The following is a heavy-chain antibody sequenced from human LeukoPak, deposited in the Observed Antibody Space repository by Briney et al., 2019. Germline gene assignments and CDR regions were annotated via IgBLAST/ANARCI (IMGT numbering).Heavy chain of an antibody. D-gene: IGHD3-10*01. CDR1: GFTFSSYS. J-gene: IGHJ4*02. CDR2: ISSSSSTI. CDR3: ARGKYGSGYDY. Sequence: GGSLRLSCAASGFTFSSYSMNWVRQAPGKGLEWVSYISSSSSTIYYADSVKGRFTISRDNAKNSLYLQMNSLRAEDTAVYYCARGKYGSGYDYWGQGTLVTVSS. V-gene: IGHV3-48*04.